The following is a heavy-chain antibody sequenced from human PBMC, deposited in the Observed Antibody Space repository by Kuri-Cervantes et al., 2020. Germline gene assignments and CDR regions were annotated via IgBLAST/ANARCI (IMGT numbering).Heavy chain of an antibody. CDR3: ARAGLGTLHYYYYMDV. CDR1: GGTFGRYD. Sequence: SVKVSCKLSGGTFGRYDISWARQAPGQGLEWMGGIIPIFGTANYAQKFQGRVTITTDESTSTAYMELSSLRSEDTAVYYCARAGLGTLHYYYYMDVWGKGTTVTVSS. CDR2: IIPIFGTA. V-gene: IGHV1-69*05. J-gene: IGHJ6*03. D-gene: IGHD7-27*01.